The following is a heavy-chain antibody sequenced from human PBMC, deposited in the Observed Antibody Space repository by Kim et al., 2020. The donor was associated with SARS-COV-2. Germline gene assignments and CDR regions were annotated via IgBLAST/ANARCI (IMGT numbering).Heavy chain of an antibody. V-gene: IGHV1-69*04. J-gene: IGHJ4*02. CDR3: ARVGDSSGYSDY. D-gene: IGHD3-22*01. Sequence: NYAQKFQGRVTITADKSTSTAYMELSSLRSEDTAVYYCARVGDSSGYSDYWGQGTLVTVSS.